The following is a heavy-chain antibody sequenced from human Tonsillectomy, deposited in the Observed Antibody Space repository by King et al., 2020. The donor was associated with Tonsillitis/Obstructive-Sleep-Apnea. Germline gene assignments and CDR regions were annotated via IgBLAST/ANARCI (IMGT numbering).Heavy chain of an antibody. CDR2: INHSGST. Sequence: VQLQQWGAGLLKPSETLSLTCAVYGGSFSGYYWSWIRQPPGKGLEWIGEINHSGSTNYNPSLKSRVTISVDTSKNQFSLKLSSVTAADTAVYYCARGLNTIFGVLIDYWGQGTLVTVSS. CDR1: GGSFSGYY. D-gene: IGHD3-3*01. CDR3: ARGLNTIFGVLIDY. J-gene: IGHJ4*02. V-gene: IGHV4-34*01.